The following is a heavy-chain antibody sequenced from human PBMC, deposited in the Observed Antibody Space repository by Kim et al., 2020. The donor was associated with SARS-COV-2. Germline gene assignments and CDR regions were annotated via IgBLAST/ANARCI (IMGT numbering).Heavy chain of an antibody. J-gene: IGHJ4*02. CDR1: GDRVSSNSAA. D-gene: IGHD3-10*01. CDR3: ARDELKYYGSGSYYTRYYFDY. Sequence: SQTLSLTCAISGDRVSSNSAAWNWIRQSPSRGLEWLGRTYYRSKWYNDYAVSVKSRITINPDTSKNQFSLQLNSVTPEDTAVYYCARDELKYYGSGSYYTRYYFDYWGQGTLVTVSS. CDR2: TYYRSKWYN. V-gene: IGHV6-1*01.